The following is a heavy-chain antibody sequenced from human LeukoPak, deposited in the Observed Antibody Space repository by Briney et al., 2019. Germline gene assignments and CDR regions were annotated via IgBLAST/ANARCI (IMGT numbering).Heavy chain of an antibody. D-gene: IGHD6-19*01. V-gene: IGHV3-9*01. CDR2: SSWNSGSI. CDR1: GFTFDDYA. J-gene: IGHJ4*02. Sequence: QPGGSLRLSCAASGFTFDDYAMHWVRQAPGKGLEWVSGSSWNSGSIGYADSVKGRFTISRDNAKNSLYLQMNSLRAEDTALYYCAKDIDSYSSGWYGGFDYWGQGTLVTVSS. CDR3: AKDIDSYSSGWYGGFDY.